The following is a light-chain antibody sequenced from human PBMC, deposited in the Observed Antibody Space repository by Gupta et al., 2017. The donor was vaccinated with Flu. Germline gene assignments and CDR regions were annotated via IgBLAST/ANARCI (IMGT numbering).Light chain of an antibody. CDR3: QMEKSGPFT. J-gene: IGKJ3*01. V-gene: IGKV1-27*01. CDR1: QGINNY. CDR2: AAS. Sequence: DIQLTHSPSSLSASVGDRVTITCRASQGINNYLAWYQQKPGKGPKLLIYAASTLQSGVPSRFSGGGSGTDFTLTISSLQPEDVATYYCQMEKSGPFTFGHGTRVDI.